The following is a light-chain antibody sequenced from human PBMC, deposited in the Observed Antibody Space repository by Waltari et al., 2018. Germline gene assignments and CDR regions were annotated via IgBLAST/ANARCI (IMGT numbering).Light chain of an antibody. V-gene: IGLV3-21*04. CDR3: QVWDSSSDHRVV. CDR2: YDR. CDR1: NIGSKS. Sequence: SYVLTQPPSVSVAPGKTARITCGGNNIGSKSVHWYQQKPGQAPVLVIYYDRDRPSGIPERFSGSNSGNTATLTVSRVEAGDEADYYCQVWDSSSDHRVVFGGGTKLTVL. J-gene: IGLJ2*01.